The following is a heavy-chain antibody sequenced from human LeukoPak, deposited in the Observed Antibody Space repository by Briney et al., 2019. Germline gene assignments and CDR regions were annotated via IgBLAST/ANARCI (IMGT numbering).Heavy chain of an antibody. Sequence: PGASLRLSCAASGFTFSSYAMSGVRQAPGKGLEWVSAISGSGGSTYYADSVRGRFTICRDNSKHTLYLQMNSLRAEDTAVYYCAKAYFMGATTGWFDPWGQGTLVTVSS. D-gene: IGHD1-26*01. CDR3: AKAYFMGATTGWFDP. J-gene: IGHJ5*02. V-gene: IGHV3-23*01. CDR2: ISGSGGST. CDR1: GFTFSSYA.